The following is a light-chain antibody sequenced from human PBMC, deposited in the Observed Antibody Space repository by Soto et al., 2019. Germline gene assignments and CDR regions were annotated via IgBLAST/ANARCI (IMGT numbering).Light chain of an antibody. CDR3: AAWDDSLSAWE. CDR2: GNS. V-gene: IGLV1-40*01. CDR1: SSNIGAGYD. Sequence: QSVLTQPPSVSGAPGQRVTISCTGSSSNIGAGYDVHWYQQLPGTAPKLLIYGNSNRPSGVPDRFSGSKSGTSASLAITGLQAEDEADYYCAAWDDSLSAWEFGGGTKLTVL. J-gene: IGLJ3*02.